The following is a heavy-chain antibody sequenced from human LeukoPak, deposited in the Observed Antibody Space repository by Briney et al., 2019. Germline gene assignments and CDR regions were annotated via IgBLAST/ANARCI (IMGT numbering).Heavy chain of an antibody. CDR3: AGEEDRGVTVAGTAFDY. V-gene: IGHV1-69*04. CDR1: GGTFRSYS. J-gene: IGHJ4*02. D-gene: IGHD6-19*01. Sequence: GASVKVSCKASGGTFRSYSITWVRQAPGQGLEWMGRIIPTLGIANYAQKFQGRVTITADKSTSTAYMELSSLRSEDTAVYYCAGEEDRGVTVAGTAFDYWGQGTLVTVSS. CDR2: IIPTLGIA.